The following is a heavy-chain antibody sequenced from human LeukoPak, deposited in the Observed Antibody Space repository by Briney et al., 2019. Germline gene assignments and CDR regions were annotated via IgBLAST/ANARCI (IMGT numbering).Heavy chain of an antibody. J-gene: IGHJ4*02. V-gene: IGHV3-21*01. CDR1: GFTFNSYS. Sequence: PGGSLRLSCAASGFTFNSYSMNWVRQAPGKGLEWVSSISSSSSYIYYADSVKGRFTISRDNAKNSLYLQMNSLRAEDTAVYYCAREGSSGSYRRYYFDYWGQGTLVTVSS. CDR3: AREGSSGSYRRYYFDY. D-gene: IGHD1-26*01. CDR2: ISSSSSYI.